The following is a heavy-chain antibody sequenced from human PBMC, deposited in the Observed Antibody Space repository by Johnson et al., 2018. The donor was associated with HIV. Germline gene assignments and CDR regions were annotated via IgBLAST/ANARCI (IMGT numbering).Heavy chain of an antibody. CDR2: ISYDGSNK. D-gene: IGHD4-11*01. Sequence: QVQLVESGGGVVQPGRSLRLSCAASGFTFSSYAMHWVRQAPGKGLEWVAVISYDGSNKYYADPVKGRFTISRDTSKKSVFLQMNSLRPEDTAVYYCAKETRDSRSAFDIWGQGTLVTVSS. CDR3: AKETRDSRSAFDI. V-gene: IGHV3-30-3*01. CDR1: GFTFSSYA. J-gene: IGHJ3*02.